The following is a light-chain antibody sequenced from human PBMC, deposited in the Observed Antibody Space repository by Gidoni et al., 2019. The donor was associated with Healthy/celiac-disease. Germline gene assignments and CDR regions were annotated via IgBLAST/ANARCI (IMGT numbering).Light chain of an antibody. Sequence: DXQMTQSPSTLSASVGDRVTITCRASQSISSWLAWYQQKPGKAPKLLIYDASSLESGVPSRFSGSGSGTEFTLTISSLQPDDFATYYCQQYNSYPWTFGQGTKVEIK. J-gene: IGKJ1*01. CDR2: DAS. V-gene: IGKV1-5*01. CDR3: QQYNSYPWT. CDR1: QSISSW.